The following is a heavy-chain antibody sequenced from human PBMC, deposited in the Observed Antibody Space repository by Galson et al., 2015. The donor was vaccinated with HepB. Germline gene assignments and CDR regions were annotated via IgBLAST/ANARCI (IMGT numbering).Heavy chain of an antibody. CDR3: ARESTRSGNYYTLDY. Sequence: SVKVSCKASRYTFTNYGVSWVRQAPGQGLEWMGWISPNTGNTNYARKLRGRVTMATDTSTSTAYMELRSLRSDDTAVYYCARESTRSGNYYTLDYWGQGTLVTVSS. J-gene: IGHJ4*02. D-gene: IGHD1-26*01. CDR1: RYTFTNYG. V-gene: IGHV1-18*01. CDR2: ISPNTGNT.